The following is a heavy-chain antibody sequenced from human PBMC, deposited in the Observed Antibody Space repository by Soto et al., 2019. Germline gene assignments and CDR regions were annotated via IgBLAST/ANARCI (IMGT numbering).Heavy chain of an antibody. V-gene: IGHV3-30*18. CDR1: GFTFSSYG. CDR2: ISYDGSNK. Sequence: QPGGSLRLSCAASGFTFSSYGMHWVRQAPGKGLEWVAVISYDGSNKYYADSVKGRFTISRDNSKNTLYLQMNSLRAEDTAVYYCAKGHYYDSSGYLNWFDPWGQGT. J-gene: IGHJ5*02. CDR3: AKGHYYDSSGYLNWFDP. D-gene: IGHD3-22*01.